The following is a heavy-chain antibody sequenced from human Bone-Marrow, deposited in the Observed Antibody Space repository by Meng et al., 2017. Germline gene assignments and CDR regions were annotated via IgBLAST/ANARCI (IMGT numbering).Heavy chain of an antibody. CDR3: ARDWGYSSGWYAY. D-gene: IGHD6-19*01. CDR2: ICYSGST. J-gene: IGHJ4*02. CDR1: GGSISSYY. Sequence: GSLRLSCTVSGGSISSYYWSWLRQPPGKGLEWIGYICYSGSTNYNPSLKSRVTISVDTSKNQFSLKLSSVTAADAAVYYCARDWGYSSGWYAYWGQGTLVTVSS. V-gene: IGHV4-59*01.